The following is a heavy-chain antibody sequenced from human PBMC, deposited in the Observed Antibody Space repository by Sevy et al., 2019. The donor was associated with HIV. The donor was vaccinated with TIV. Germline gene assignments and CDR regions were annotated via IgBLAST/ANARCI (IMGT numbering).Heavy chain of an antibody. CDR1: GFTFSSYA. Sequence: GGSLRLFCAASGFTFSSYAMHWVRQAPGKGLEWVAVISYDGSNKYYADSVKGRFTISRDNSKNTLYLQMNSLRAEDTAVYYCAREGDIVVVVAATAFDIWGQGTMVTVSS. CDR2: ISYDGSNK. V-gene: IGHV3-30-3*01. CDR3: AREGDIVVVVAATAFDI. D-gene: IGHD2-15*01. J-gene: IGHJ3*02.